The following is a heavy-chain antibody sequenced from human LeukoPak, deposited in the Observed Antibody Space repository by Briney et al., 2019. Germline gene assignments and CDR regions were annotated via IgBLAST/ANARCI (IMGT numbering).Heavy chain of an antibody. CDR1: GYSFTSYW. CDR2: IYPGDSDT. Sequence: GESLKISCKGSGYSFTSYWIGWVRQMPGKGLEWMGIIYPGDSDTRYSPSFQGQVTISAGKSISTAYLQWSSLKASDTAMYYCAGPTPFNATAGTHWFDPLGQGTLVTVSS. V-gene: IGHV5-51*01. D-gene: IGHD6-13*01. J-gene: IGHJ5*02. CDR3: AGPTPFNATAGTHWFDP.